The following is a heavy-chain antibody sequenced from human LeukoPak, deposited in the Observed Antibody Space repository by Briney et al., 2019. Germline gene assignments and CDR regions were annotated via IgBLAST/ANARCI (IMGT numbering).Heavy chain of an antibody. CDR1: GFTFSSYW. Sequence: GGSLRLSCAASGFTFSSYWVSWVRQAPGKGLEWVAVISYDGSNKYYADSVKGRFTISRDNANNTLYLQMNSLRPEDTALYHCAKDKDFWSGYYRGVPYYYGLDVWGQGTTVTVSS. D-gene: IGHD3-3*01. V-gene: IGHV3-30*18. J-gene: IGHJ6*02. CDR2: ISYDGSNK. CDR3: AKDKDFWSGYYRGVPYYYGLDV.